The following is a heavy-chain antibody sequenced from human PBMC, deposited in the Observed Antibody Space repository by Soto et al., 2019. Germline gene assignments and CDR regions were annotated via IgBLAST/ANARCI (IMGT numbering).Heavy chain of an antibody. CDR3: ARASYGRGFFDQ. D-gene: IGHD3-16*02. Sequence: QVHLQESDPQLVKPSENLSLTCAVSGDSLSTSYWWTWVRQSPGKGLQWIGQVSHVGTTSYNPALKSRVIISGAKPMNQFSLKLTSMSAADSAVYFCARASYGRGFFDQWAQGSVVPVSS. V-gene: IGHV4-4*02. J-gene: IGHJ4*02. CDR2: VSHVGTT. CDR1: GDSLSTSYW.